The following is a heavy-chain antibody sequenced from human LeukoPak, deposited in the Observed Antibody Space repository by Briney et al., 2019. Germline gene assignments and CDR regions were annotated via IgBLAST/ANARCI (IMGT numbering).Heavy chain of an antibody. J-gene: IGHJ4*02. CDR3: AFLPGYSSSWYEVDY. D-gene: IGHD6-13*01. V-gene: IGHV3-23*01. Sequence: GGSLRLSCAASGFTFSSCAMSWVRQAPGKGLEWVSGISGSGGSTYYADSVKGRFTISRDNSKNTLYLQMNSPRAEDTAVYYCAFLPGYSSSWYEVDYWGQGTLVTVSS. CDR1: GFTFSSCA. CDR2: ISGSGGST.